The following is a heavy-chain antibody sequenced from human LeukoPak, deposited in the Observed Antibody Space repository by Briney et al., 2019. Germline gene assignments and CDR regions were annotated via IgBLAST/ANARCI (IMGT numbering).Heavy chain of an antibody. D-gene: IGHD6-13*01. Sequence: GGSLRLSCAASGFTFSSYWMSWVRQAPGKGLEWVANIKQDGSEKYYVDSVKGRFTISRDNTKNSLYLQMNSLRAEDTVVYYCARALKSSWYRLDNWFDPWGQGTLVTVSS. CDR1: GFTFSSYW. V-gene: IGHV3-7*01. J-gene: IGHJ5*02. CDR3: ARALKSSWYRLDNWFDP. CDR2: IKQDGSEK.